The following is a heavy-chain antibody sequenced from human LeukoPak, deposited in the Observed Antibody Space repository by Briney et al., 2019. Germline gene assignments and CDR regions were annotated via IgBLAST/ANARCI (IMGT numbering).Heavy chain of an antibody. V-gene: IGHV1-8*01. CDR3: ATGDMIALY. Sequence: ASVKVSCKASGYTFTSYDINWVRQATGQGLEWMGWMNPNSGNSGSAQKFQDRVTMTRNTSISTAYMELSSLRSEDTAVYYCATGDMIALYWGQGTLDTVSS. J-gene: IGHJ4*02. CDR2: MNPNSGNS. CDR1: GYTFTSYD. D-gene: IGHD3-22*01.